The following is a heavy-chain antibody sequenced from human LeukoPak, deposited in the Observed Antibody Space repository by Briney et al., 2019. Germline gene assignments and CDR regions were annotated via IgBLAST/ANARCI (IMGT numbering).Heavy chain of an antibody. V-gene: IGHV4-34*01. CDR3: ARGPTRSETGYFDY. J-gene: IGHJ4*03. CDR1: GGSFSAYY. CDR2: INHRGDT. Sequence: SETLSLTCAVYGGSFSAYYWSWIRQSPGKGLEWIAEINHRGDTNYNPSVKSRVSISVDTSKNQFSLKVTSLTAADTAVYYCARGPTRSETGYFDYWGQGTLVTVSS. D-gene: IGHD1-1*01.